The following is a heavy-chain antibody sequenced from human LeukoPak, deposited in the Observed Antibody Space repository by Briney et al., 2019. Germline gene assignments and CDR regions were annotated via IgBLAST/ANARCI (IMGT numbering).Heavy chain of an antibody. D-gene: IGHD6-13*01. CDR3: AVSSSWYNWFDP. Sequence: GASVKVSCKASGGTFSSYAISWVRQAPGQGLEWMGGIIPIFGTANYAQKFQGRVTITADKSTSTAYMELSSLRSEDTAVYYCAVSSSWYNWFDPWGQGTLVTVSS. V-gene: IGHV1-69*06. CDR2: IIPIFGTA. CDR1: GGTFSSYA. J-gene: IGHJ5*02.